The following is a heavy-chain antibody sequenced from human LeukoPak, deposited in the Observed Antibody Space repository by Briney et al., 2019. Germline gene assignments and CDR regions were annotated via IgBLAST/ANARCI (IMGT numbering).Heavy chain of an antibody. CDR2: ISSSGSTI. V-gene: IGHV3-11*01. Sequence: LTCAVYGGALNGYYWSWIRQAPGKGLEWVSYISSSGSTIYYADSVKGRFTISRDNAKNSLYLQMNSLRAEDTAVYYCARGDELIMRYYYMDVWGKGTTVTVSS. CDR1: GGALNGYY. CDR3: ARGDELIMRYYYMDV. J-gene: IGHJ6*03. D-gene: IGHD1-26*01.